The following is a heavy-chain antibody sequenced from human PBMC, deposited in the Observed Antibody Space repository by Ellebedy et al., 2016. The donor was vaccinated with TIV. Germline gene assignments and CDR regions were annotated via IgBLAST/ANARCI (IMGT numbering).Heavy chain of an antibody. CDR3: TKDSGWEHEY. Sequence: GESLKISCAASGFTFSDYYMSWVRQAPGKGLEWVSGIDGSENTDYGDSVKGRFTISRDISKNTLYLQMNSLRAEDTALYYCTKDSGWEHEYWGQGTLVTISS. D-gene: IGHD3-10*01. CDR2: IDGSENT. J-gene: IGHJ4*02. V-gene: IGHV3-53*01. CDR1: GFTFSDYY.